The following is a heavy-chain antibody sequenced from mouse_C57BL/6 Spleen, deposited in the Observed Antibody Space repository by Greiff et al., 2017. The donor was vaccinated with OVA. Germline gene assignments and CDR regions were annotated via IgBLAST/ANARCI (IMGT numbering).Heavy chain of an antibody. J-gene: IGHJ3*01. CDR3: ARDYDGYYGAY. CDR2: IDPTRCGT. V-gene: IGHV1-72*01. D-gene: IGHD2-3*01. Sequence: QVQLQQPGAELVKPGASLKLSCKASGYTFTRYWMPWLKQRPGRFLEWLGRIDPTRCGTTSNEKFKSKATLTVDKPSSTAYMQLSSLTSEDSAVYYCARDYDGYYGAYWGQGTLVTVSA. CDR1: GYTFTRYW.